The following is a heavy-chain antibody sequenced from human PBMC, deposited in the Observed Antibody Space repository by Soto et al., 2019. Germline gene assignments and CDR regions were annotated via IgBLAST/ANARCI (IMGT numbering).Heavy chain of an antibody. Sequence: QVQLVQSGAEVKKPGASVKVSCKASGYTFTSYDINWVRQATGQGLEWMGWMNHNSGNTGYAQKFQGRLTKTCNTSISTAYMELSSLRSEDTAVYYCARGIWFGEEGHTSAPYYYYYMDVWGKGTTVTVSS. J-gene: IGHJ6*03. CDR3: ARGIWFGEEGHTSAPYYYYYMDV. CDR1: GYTFTSYD. CDR2: MNHNSGNT. D-gene: IGHD3-10*01. V-gene: IGHV1-8*01.